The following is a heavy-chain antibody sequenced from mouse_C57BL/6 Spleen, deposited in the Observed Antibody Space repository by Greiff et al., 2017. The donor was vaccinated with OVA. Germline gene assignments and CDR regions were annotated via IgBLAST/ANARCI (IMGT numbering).Heavy chain of an antibody. V-gene: IGHV5-16*01. D-gene: IGHD2-4*01. CDR3: ARERGYYDYDGSWFAY. CDR1: GFTFSDYY. Sequence: EVHLVESEGGLVQPGSSMKLSCTASGFTFSDYYMAWVRQVPEKGLEWVANINYDGSSTYYLDSLKSRFIISRDNAKNILYLQMSSLKSEDTATYYCARERGYYDYDGSWFAYWGQGTLVTVSA. CDR2: INYDGSST. J-gene: IGHJ3*01.